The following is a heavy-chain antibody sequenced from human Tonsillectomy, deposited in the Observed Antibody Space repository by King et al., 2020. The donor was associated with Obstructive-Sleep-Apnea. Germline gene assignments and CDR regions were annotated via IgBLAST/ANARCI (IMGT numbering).Heavy chain of an antibody. D-gene: IGHD5-18*01. CDR3: AKEGWIQLWTPFDY. J-gene: IGHJ4*02. Sequence: DVQLVESGGGLVQPGGSLRLSCAASGFSFSSYAMSWVRQAPGKGLEWVSGLSSSGGSRYYADSVKGRFTISRDNSKNTLYLQMSSLRAEDTAVYYCAKEGWIQLWTPFDYWGQGTLVTVSS. CDR1: GFSFSSYA. CDR2: LSSSGGSR. V-gene: IGHV3-23*04.